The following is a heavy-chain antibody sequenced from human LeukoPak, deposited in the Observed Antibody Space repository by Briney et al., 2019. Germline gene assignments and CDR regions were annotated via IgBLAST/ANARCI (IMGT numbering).Heavy chain of an antibody. CDR3: ARGFFPSDYGMDV. CDR1: GYTFTGYY. V-gene: IGHV1-2*02. Sequence: ASVKVSCKASGYTFTGYYMHWVRQAPGQGLEWMGWINPNSGGTNYAQKFQGRVTMTRDASISTAYMELSRLRSDDTAVYYCARGFFPSDYGMDVWGQGTTVTVSS. J-gene: IGHJ6*02. CDR2: INPNSGGT. D-gene: IGHD3-3*01.